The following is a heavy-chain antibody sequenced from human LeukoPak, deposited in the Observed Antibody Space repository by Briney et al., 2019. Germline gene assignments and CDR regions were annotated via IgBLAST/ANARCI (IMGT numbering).Heavy chain of an antibody. CDR2: INPTGDST. J-gene: IGHJ6*01. D-gene: IGHD3-9*01. CDR3: ARDRYFDKYYYGIDV. CDR1: GYTFSNYH. V-gene: IGHV1-46*01. Sequence: ASVKVSCKASGYTFSNYHIHWVRQARGQGLEWMGIINPTGDSTSYTQKFQGRVTMTRDTSTSTVYLDLSSLTSEDTAVYYCARDRYFDKYYYGIDVWGQGTTVTVSS.